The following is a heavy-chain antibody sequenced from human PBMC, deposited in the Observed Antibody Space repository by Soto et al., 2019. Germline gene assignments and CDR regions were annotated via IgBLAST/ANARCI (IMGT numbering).Heavy chain of an antibody. V-gene: IGHV3-11*01. CDR1: GFTFSDSY. J-gene: IGHJ4*02. Sequence: QVQLEESGGGLVKPGGSVRLSCAASGFTFSDSYMSWVRQAPGKGLEWLSYISGSSITISHADSVKGRFTISRDNDKNSVYLQMDSLRAEDTAVYYCARFLGGIPARPFDYWGQGTLVTVSS. CDR3: ARFLGGIPARPFDY. D-gene: IGHD6-6*01. CDR2: ISGSSITI.